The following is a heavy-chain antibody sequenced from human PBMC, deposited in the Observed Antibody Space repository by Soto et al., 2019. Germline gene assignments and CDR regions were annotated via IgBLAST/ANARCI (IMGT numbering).Heavy chain of an antibody. CDR2: ISGYNGNT. V-gene: IGHV1-18*01. Sequence: QVQLVQSGAEVKKPGASVKVSCKTSGYTFTNYGISWVRQAPGQGPEWMGWISGYNGNTKDAQKFQGRVTMTTDTSTRTAYMELRSLRSDDTAVYYCARGGSSWSAEYYQHWGQGTLVIVSS. CDR3: ARGGSSWSAEYYQH. D-gene: IGHD6-13*01. J-gene: IGHJ1*01. CDR1: GYTFTNYG.